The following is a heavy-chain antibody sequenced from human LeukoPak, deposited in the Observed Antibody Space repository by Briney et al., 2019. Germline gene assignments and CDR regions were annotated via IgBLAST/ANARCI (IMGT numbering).Heavy chain of an antibody. J-gene: IGHJ4*02. CDR1: GGSFSSSSYF. V-gene: IGHV4-39*07. CDR3: AREMRRNHFDY. CDR2: IYNSGNT. Sequence: SETLSLTCTVSGGSFSSSSYFWGWIRRPPGKGLEWIGNIYNSGNTYYNPSLKSRVTISVDTSKNQFSLKLSSVTAADTAVYCCAREMRRNHFDYWGQGALVTVSS. D-gene: IGHD1-14*01.